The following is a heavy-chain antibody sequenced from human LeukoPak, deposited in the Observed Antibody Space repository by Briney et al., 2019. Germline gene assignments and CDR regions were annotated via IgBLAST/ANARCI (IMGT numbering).Heavy chain of an antibody. CDR1: GGSISSYY. D-gene: IGHD6-19*01. J-gene: IGHJ4*02. CDR3: ARHGRGSGWVDY. Sequence: SETLSLTCTVSGGSISSYYWSWIRQPPGKGLEWIGSIYYSGSTYYNPSLKSRVTISVDTSKNQFSLKLSSVTAADTAVYYCARHGRGSGWVDYWGQGTLVTVSS. CDR2: IYYSGST. V-gene: IGHV4-39*01.